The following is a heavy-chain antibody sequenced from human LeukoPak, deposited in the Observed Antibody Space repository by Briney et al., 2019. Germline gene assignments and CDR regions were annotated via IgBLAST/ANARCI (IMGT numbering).Heavy chain of an antibody. V-gene: IGHV3-23*01. J-gene: IGHJ4*02. CDR1: GFSFSAYA. D-gene: IGHD6-19*01. CDR2: ISGSGGTT. CDR3: AKETVAAYY. Sequence: GGSLRLSCAASGFSFSAYAMSWVRQAPGKGLGWVSSISGSGGTTYYADSVKGRFTISRDNSRNTLYLQMNSLRAEDTAVYYCAKETVAAYYWGQGTLVTVSS.